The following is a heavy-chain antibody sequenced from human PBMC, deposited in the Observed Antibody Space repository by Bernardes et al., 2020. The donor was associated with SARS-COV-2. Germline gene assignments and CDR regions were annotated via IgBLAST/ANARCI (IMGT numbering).Heavy chain of an antibody. V-gene: IGHV4-59*01. CDR1: GGSISSYY. CDR3: ARGGSGYLRYYFDY. CDR2: IYYSGST. Sequence: ANLSLTCTVSGGSISSYYWSWIRPPPGKGLEWLGYIYYSGSTNYNPSLKSRVTISVDTSKNQFSLKLSSVTAADTAVYYCARGGSGYLRYYFDYWGQGTLVTVSS. D-gene: IGHD3-3*01. J-gene: IGHJ4*02.